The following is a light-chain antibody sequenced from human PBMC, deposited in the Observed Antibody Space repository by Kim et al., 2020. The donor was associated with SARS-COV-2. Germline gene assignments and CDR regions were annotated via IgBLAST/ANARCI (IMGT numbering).Light chain of an antibody. CDR1: ESVSGNY. Sequence: PGGRATLSCKDSESVSGNYRAWYQQRPGQALRRLIHTASSRASGIPDRFSGNGAGTDFTLTISRVEPEDFALYDCKQYGRSPPYSFGQGTKLGI. CDR2: TAS. J-gene: IGKJ2*03. V-gene: IGKV3-20*01. CDR3: KQYGRSPPYS.